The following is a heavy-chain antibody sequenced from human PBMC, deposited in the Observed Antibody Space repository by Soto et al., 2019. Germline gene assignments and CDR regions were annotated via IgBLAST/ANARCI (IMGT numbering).Heavy chain of an antibody. CDR3: ARDGNFAFRGYSFAFDF. CDR1: GYRFTAYY. V-gene: IGHV1-2*06. Sequence: QVQLVQSGAEVKKPGASVRVSCEASGYRFTAYYIHWVRQAPGQGLEWMGRMNLDTGGTTYAQKSQGRVTMTRDTSISTAYIEVSSVKSDDTAMYYCARDGNFAFRGYSFAFDFWGQGTLVTVSS. CDR2: MNLDTGGT. D-gene: IGHD5-18*01. J-gene: IGHJ4*02.